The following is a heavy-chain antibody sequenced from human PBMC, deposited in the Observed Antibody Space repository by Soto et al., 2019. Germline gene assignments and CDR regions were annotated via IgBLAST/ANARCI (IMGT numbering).Heavy chain of an antibody. CDR2: ISAYNGNT. V-gene: IGHV1-18*01. D-gene: IGHD3-10*01. Sequence: QVQLVQSGAEVKEPGASVKVSCKASGYTFTSYGISWVRQAPGQGLEWMGWISAYNGNTNYAQKLQGRVTMTTDTSTSTAYMELRSLRSDDTAVYYCARDHNAMVRGANPSDYWGQGTLVTVSS. CDR3: ARDHNAMVRGANPSDY. J-gene: IGHJ4*02. CDR1: GYTFTSYG.